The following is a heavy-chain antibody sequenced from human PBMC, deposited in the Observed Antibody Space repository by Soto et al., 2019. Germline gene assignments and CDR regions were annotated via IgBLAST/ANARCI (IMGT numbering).Heavy chain of an antibody. CDR2: INHSGST. J-gene: IGHJ6*02. CDR1: GGSFSCYY. CDR3: ARRALIGFGKXYYGSGPNYYYYYGMDV. Sequence: SETLSLTCAVYGGSFSCYYWSWIRQPPGKGLEWIGEINHSGSTNYNPSLKSRVTISVDTSKNQFSLKLSSVTAADTAVYYCARRALIGFGKXYYGSGPNYYYYYGMDVWGQGTTVTVSS. V-gene: IGHV4-34*01. D-gene: IGHD3-10*01.